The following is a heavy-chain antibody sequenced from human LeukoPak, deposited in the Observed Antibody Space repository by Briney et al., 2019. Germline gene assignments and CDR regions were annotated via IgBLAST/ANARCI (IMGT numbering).Heavy chain of an antibody. Sequence: PGGSLRLSCAASGFTFSSYAMHWVRQAPGKGLEWVAVISYDGSNKYYADSVKGRFTISRDNSKNTLYLQMNSLRAEDTAVYYCARGNDFWSGYSIGDYWGQGTLVTVSS. J-gene: IGHJ4*02. CDR3: ARGNDFWSGYSIGDY. V-gene: IGHV3-30-3*01. CDR2: ISYDGSNK. D-gene: IGHD3-3*01. CDR1: GFTFSSYA.